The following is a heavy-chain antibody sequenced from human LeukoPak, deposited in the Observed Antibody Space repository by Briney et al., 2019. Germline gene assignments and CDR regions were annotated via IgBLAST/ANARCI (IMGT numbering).Heavy chain of an antibody. CDR1: GYTFTSYY. J-gene: IGHJ4*02. D-gene: IGHD4-23*01. Sequence: ASVKVSCKASGYTFTSYYMHWLRQAPGQGLEWVGVINQSGGSTRYAQKFQGRVTMTRDASTSTVYMELSSLRSEDTAVYYCARRYGGNSPDYWGQGTLVTVSS. CDR2: INQSGGST. CDR3: ARRYGGNSPDY. V-gene: IGHV1-46*01.